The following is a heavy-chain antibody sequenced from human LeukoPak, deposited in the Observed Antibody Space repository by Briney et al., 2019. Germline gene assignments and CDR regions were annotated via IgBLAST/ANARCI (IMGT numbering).Heavy chain of an antibody. V-gene: IGHV3-23*01. Sequence: PGGSLRLSCAGSGLTFSSYAMIWVRQAPGKGLEWVSSISGGGGSTYYADSVKGRFTISRDNSKNTLYLQMNSLRAEDTALYYCAKDYGDYVGYYFDYWGQGTLVTVSS. CDR1: GLTFSSYA. CDR2: ISGGGGST. CDR3: AKDYGDYVGYYFDY. D-gene: IGHD4-17*01. J-gene: IGHJ4*02.